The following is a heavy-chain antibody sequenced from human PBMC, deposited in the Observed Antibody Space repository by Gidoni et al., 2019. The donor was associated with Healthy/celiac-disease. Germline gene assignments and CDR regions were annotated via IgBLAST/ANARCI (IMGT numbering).Heavy chain of an antibody. CDR1: GGSISSGDYY. Sequence: QVQLQESGPGLVKPSQTLSLTCPVSGGSISSGDYYWSWIRQPPGKGLEWIGYIYYSGSTYYNPSLKSRVTISVDTSKNQFSLKLSSVTAADTAVYYCARELTTVESHFDYWGQGTLVTVSS. V-gene: IGHV4-30-4*01. CDR2: IYYSGST. D-gene: IGHD4-4*01. CDR3: ARELTTVESHFDY. J-gene: IGHJ4*02.